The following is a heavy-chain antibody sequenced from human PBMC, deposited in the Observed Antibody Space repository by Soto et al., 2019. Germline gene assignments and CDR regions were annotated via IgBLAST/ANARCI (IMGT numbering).Heavy chain of an antibody. Sequence: QVQLVQSGAEVKKPGSSVKVSCKASGGTFSSYAISWVRQAPGQGLEWMGGIIPIFGTANYAQKFQGRVTITAEESTSTAYMELSSLRSADTAVDDCARVGGWLTTNWFDSWGQGTLVTVSS. V-gene: IGHV1-69*12. CDR1: GGTFSSYA. CDR3: ARVGGWLTTNWFDS. J-gene: IGHJ5*01. CDR2: IIPIFGTA. D-gene: IGHD5-12*01.